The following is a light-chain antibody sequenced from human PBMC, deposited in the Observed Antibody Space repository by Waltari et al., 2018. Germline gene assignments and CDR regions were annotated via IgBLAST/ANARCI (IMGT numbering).Light chain of an antibody. V-gene: IGLV3-1*01. J-gene: IGLJ1*01. CDR2: QDN. CDR1: NLAEVQ. Sequence: SYELTQPPSVSVAPGQTATSTCTGDNLAEVQGCWYQQKPGQSPVVVIYQDNKRPSGIPERFFGSSSGNTATLTITGTQATDEADYYCQAWDSTAGVFGTGTKVIVL. CDR3: QAWDSTAGV.